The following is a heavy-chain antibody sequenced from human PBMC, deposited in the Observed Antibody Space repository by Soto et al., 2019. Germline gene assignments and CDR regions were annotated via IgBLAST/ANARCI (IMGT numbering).Heavy chain of an antibody. CDR3: VSSGVVVVAATRPYYYGMDV. CDR2: IITIFGTA. CDR1: GGTFSSYA. V-gene: IGHV1-69*01. J-gene: IGHJ6*02. Sequence: QVQLVQSGAEVKKPGSSVKVSCKASGGTFSSYAISWVRQAPGQGLERMGGIITIFGTANYAQKFQGRVTITADESTSTAYMELSSLRSEDTAVYYCVSSGVVVVAATRPYYYGMDVWGQGTTVTVSS. D-gene: IGHD2-15*01.